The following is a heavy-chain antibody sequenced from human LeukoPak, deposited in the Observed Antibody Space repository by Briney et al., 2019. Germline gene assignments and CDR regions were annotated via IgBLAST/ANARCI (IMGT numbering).Heavy chain of an antibody. V-gene: IGHV4-61*02. CDR2: IYTSGST. D-gene: IGHD3-3*01. CDR3: ARDDFWRYHFDP. CDR1: GGSISSGSYY. J-gene: IGHJ5*02. Sequence: SETLSLTCTVSGGSISSGSYYWSWIRQPAGKGLEWIGRIYTSGSTNYNPSLKSRVTISVDTSKNQFSLKLCSVTAADTAVYYCARDDFWRYHFDPWGQGTLVTVSS.